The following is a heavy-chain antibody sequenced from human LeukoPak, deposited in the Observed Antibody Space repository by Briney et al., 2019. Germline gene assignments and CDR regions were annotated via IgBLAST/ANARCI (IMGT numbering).Heavy chain of an antibody. CDR2: IYHSGST. CDR3: ARTVDSSSFSSFQH. Sequence: PSETLSLTCVVSGGSISENWWSWVRQPPGKGLEWLGEIYHSGSTNYNPSLKSRVIISLDKSKNQLSLKLNSVTAADTAVYYCARTVDSSSFSSFQHWGQGTLVTVSS. D-gene: IGHD3-22*01. CDR1: GGSISENW. J-gene: IGHJ1*01. V-gene: IGHV4-4*02.